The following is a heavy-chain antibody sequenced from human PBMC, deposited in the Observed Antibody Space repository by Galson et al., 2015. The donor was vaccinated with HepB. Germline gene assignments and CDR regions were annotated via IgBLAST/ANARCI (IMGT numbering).Heavy chain of an antibody. Sequence: SLRLSCAASGFTFSDYYMSWIRQAPGKGLEWVSYISSSSSYTNYADSVKGRFTISRDNAKNSLYLQMNSLRAEDTAVYYCARIPGYYDILTGSPRNAPPDYWGQGTLVTVSS. V-gene: IGHV3-11*06. J-gene: IGHJ4*02. CDR2: ISSSSSYT. D-gene: IGHD3-9*01. CDR1: GFTFSDYY. CDR3: ARIPGYYDILTGSPRNAPPDY.